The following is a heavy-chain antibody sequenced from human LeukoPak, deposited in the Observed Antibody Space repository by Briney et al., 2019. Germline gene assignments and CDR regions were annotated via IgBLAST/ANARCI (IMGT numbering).Heavy chain of an antibody. CDR3: ASYSSSWYAAYFDY. D-gene: IGHD6-13*01. J-gene: IGHJ4*02. V-gene: IGHV4-59*01. CDR2: IYYSGSA. CDR1: GGSISSYY. Sequence: SETLSLTCTVSGGSISSYYWSWIRQPPGKGLEWIGYIYYSGSANYNPSLKSRVTISVDTSKNQFSLKLSSVTAADTAVYYCASYSSSWYAAYFDYWDQGTLVTVSS.